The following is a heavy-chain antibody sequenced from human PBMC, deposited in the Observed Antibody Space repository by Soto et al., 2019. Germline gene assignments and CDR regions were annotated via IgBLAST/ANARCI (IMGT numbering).Heavy chain of an antibody. CDR2: IYYKSRWYN. V-gene: IGHV6-1*01. J-gene: IGHJ6*02. CDR3: ARDWGYDPDPTYYYGMDV. CDR1: GDTVSTNTAA. Sequence: SQTLSLTCAISGDTVSTNTAAWNWIRQSPSRGLEWLGRIYYKSRWYNDYSESLKSRIAIIPDTSRNQFSLQLNSVIPEDTAVYYCARDWGYDPDPTYYYGMDVWGQGTKVTRLL. D-gene: IGHD5-12*01.